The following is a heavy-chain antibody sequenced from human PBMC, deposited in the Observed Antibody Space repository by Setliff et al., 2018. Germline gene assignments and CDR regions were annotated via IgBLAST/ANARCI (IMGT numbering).Heavy chain of an antibody. Sequence: SGPTLVNPTETLTLTCTFSGFSLSTRGMCVSWIRQPPGKALEWLARIDWDDDKFYSTSLKTRLTISKDTSKNQVVLTMTNMDPVDTATYYCAHKSGSYSSMDYWGQGTLVTVSS. D-gene: IGHD1-26*01. CDR2: IDWDDDK. J-gene: IGHJ4*02. V-gene: IGHV2-70*12. CDR3: AHKSGSYSSMDY. CDR1: GFSLSTRGMC.